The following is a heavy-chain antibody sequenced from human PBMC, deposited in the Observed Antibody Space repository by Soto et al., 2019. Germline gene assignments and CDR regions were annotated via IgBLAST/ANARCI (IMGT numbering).Heavy chain of an antibody. D-gene: IGHD6-19*01. Sequence: SETLSLTCTVSGGSISSGGYYWSWIRQHPGKGLEWIGYIYYSGSTYYNPSLKSRVTISVDTSKNQFSLKLSSVTAADTAVYYCARAWLIRYYFDYWGQGTLVTVSS. CDR1: GGSISSGGYY. V-gene: IGHV4-31*03. CDR2: IYYSGST. J-gene: IGHJ4*02. CDR3: ARAWLIRYYFDY.